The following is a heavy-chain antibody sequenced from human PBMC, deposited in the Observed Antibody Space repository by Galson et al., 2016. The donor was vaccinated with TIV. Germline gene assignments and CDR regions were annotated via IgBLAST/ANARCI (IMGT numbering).Heavy chain of an antibody. CDR1: GGSFSSYV. CDR2: IIPLFGSA. CDR3: ATERNTAMDTYYYYYGVDV. D-gene: IGHD5-18*01. J-gene: IGHJ6*02. Sequence: SVKVSCKASGGSFSSYVFNWVRQAPGQGLEWMGNIIPLFGSANYAQKFQGRVTITADESTSTAYMELSRLRSEDTAIYYCATERNTAMDTYYYYYGVDVWGQGTTVTVSS. V-gene: IGHV1-69*13.